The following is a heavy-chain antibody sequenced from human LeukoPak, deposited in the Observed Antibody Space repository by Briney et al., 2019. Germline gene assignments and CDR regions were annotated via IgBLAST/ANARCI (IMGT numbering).Heavy chain of an antibody. CDR2: IYHSGST. CDR1: GGSISSSSYY. J-gene: IGHJ4*02. Sequence: SETLSLTCTVSGGSISSSSYYWGWIRQPPGKGLEWIGYIYHSGSTYYNPSLKSRVTISVDRSKNQFSLKLSSVTAADTAVYYCARYGSLVGGYDYHFDYWGQGTLVTVSS. D-gene: IGHD5-12*01. CDR3: ARYGSLVGGYDYHFDY. V-gene: IGHV4-30-2*01.